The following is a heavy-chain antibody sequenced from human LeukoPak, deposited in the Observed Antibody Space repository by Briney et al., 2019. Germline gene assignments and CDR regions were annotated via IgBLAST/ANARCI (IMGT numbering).Heavy chain of an antibody. V-gene: IGHV3-9*01. CDR2: ISWNSGSI. CDR3: AKARTRQIYGSGSYTFFDY. Sequence: HPGRSLRLSCAASGFTFDDYAMHWVRQAPGKGLEWVSGISWNSGSIGYADSVKGRFTISRDNAKNSLYLQMNSLRAEDTALYYCAKARTRQIYGSGSYTFFDYWGQGTLVTVSS. J-gene: IGHJ4*02. D-gene: IGHD3-10*01. CDR1: GFTFDDYA.